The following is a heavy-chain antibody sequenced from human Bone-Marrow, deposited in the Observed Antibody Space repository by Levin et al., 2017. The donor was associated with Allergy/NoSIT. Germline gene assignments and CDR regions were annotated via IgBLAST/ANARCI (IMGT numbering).Heavy chain of an antibody. V-gene: IGHV3-53*01. CDR3: AGYTAKDY. CDR2: IYSGGST. Sequence: PGGSPRLSCVASGFTVGNNYMSWVRQAPGKGLEWVSVIYSGGSTYYADSVKGRFTVSRDSSKNILFLQMNSLTAEDTAVYYCAGYTAKDYWGRGTLVTVSS. CDR1: GFTVGNNY. D-gene: IGHD5-18*01. J-gene: IGHJ4*02.